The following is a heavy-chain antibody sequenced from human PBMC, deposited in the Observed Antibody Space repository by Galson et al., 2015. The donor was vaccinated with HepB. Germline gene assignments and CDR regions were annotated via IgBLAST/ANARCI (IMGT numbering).Heavy chain of an antibody. Sequence: SLRLSCAASGFTFSNAWMSWVRQAPGKGLEWVGRIKSKTDGGTTDYAAPVKGRFTISRDDSKNTLYLRMNSLKTEDTAVYYCTTVYFDWLFLFDYWGQGTLVTVSS. V-gene: IGHV3-15*01. CDR3: TTVYFDWLFLFDY. D-gene: IGHD3-9*01. CDR1: GFTFSNAW. J-gene: IGHJ4*02. CDR2: IKSKTDGGTT.